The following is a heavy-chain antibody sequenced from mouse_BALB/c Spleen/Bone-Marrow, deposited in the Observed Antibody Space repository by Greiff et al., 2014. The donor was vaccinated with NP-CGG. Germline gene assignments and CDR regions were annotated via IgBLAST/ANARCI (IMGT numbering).Heavy chain of an antibody. Sequence: VQLQQSGPELVKPGASMKISCKASGYSFTVYTMNWVRQSHGKNLEWIGLINPYNGGTIYNQKFKGKATLTVDKSSSTAYMELLSLTSEDSAVYYCARPGRYDGAGFAYWGQGTLVTVSA. D-gene: IGHD2-14*01. V-gene: IGHV1-18*01. CDR3: ARPGRYDGAGFAY. CDR1: GYSFTVYT. CDR2: INPYNGGT. J-gene: IGHJ3*01.